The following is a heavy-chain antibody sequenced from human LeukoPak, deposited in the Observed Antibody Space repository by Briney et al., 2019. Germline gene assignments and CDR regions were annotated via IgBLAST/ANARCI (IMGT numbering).Heavy chain of an antibody. Sequence: SGGSLRLSCAASGFTFSSYSMNWVRQAPGKGLEWVSAISGSGGSTYYADSVKGRFTISRDNSKNTLYLQMNSLRAEDTAVYYCAKEFDDDYGDHFDYWGQGTLVTVSS. CDR1: GFTFSSYS. CDR2: ISGSGGST. CDR3: AKEFDDDYGDHFDY. D-gene: IGHD4-17*01. J-gene: IGHJ4*02. V-gene: IGHV3-23*01.